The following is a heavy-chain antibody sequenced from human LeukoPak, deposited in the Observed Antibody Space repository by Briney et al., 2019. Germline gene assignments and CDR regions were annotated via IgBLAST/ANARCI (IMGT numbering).Heavy chain of an antibody. V-gene: IGHV3-74*01. D-gene: IGHD5-18*01. Sequence: GWSLRLSCAASGFTFSSYWMRWVRQPPGKGLEWVSRINTDGSTTYYADSVKGRFTISRDNAKNTLYLQMNRLSADDTAVYCCARARRQLGFDYWGQGTLVTVPS. CDR1: GFTFSSYW. J-gene: IGHJ4*02. CDR2: INTDGSTT. CDR3: ARARRQLGFDY.